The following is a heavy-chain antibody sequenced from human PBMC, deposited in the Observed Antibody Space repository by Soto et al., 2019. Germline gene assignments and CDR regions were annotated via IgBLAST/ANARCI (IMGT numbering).Heavy chain of an antibody. Sequence: QVQLVQSGAEVKKPGASVKVSCTASGYTFTSYAISWVRQAPGQGLEWMGWISTYNIDTNYAQNLQGRLTMTTDTATSTAYMGLRGLTSDDTAVYYCARDSTRAYSGSCYSHTDAVEIWGQGTMVTVSS. CDR3: ARDSTRAYSGSCYSHTDAVEI. CDR1: GYTFTSYA. J-gene: IGHJ3*02. CDR2: ISTYNIDT. V-gene: IGHV1-18*01. D-gene: IGHD1-26*01.